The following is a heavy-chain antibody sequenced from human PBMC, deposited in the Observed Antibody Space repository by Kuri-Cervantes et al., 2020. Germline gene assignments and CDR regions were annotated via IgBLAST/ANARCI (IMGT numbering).Heavy chain of an antibody. V-gene: IGHV3-21*01. J-gene: IGHJ4*02. Sequence: GESLKISCVGSGFTFGDYALTWVRRAPGKGLEWVSSISTTSTYIFYADSMKGRFTISRDNAENSLYLQMDSLRAEDTAVYYCARGSLSSWNDGLYDSWGQGTLVTVSS. CDR3: ARGSLSSWNDGLYDS. CDR2: ISTTSTYI. CDR1: GFTFGDYA. D-gene: IGHD1-1*01.